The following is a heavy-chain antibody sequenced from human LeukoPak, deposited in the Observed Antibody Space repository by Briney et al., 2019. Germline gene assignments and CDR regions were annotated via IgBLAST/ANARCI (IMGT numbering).Heavy chain of an antibody. Sequence: PSETLSLTCTDSGASISSYYWSWIRQPPGKGLEWIGYIYYTGSTNCNPSLRSRVTISVDTSKNQFSLWLNSVTAADAAVYYCARYGSGAYGFDMWGQGTMVTVSS. D-gene: IGHD3-10*01. J-gene: IGHJ3*02. CDR3: ARYGSGAYGFDM. CDR2: IYYTGST. V-gene: IGHV4-59*08. CDR1: GASISSYY.